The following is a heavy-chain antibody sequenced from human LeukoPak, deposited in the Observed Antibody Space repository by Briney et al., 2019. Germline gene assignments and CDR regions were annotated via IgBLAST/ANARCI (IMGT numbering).Heavy chain of an antibody. CDR3: ARATRVSYFDY. CDR2: INGDGSGT. D-gene: IGHD1-1*01. CDR1: GLTFSSYW. J-gene: IGHJ4*02. V-gene: IGHV3-74*01. Sequence: GGSLRLSCAASGLTFSSYWMHWVRQPPGKGLVWVSHINGDGSGTSYADSVKGRFTISRDNAKNTLYLQMKSLRAEDTAVYYCARATRVSYFDYWGQGTLVTVSS.